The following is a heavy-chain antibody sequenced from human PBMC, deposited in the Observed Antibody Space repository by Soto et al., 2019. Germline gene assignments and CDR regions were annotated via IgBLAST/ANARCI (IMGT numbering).Heavy chain of an antibody. CDR1: GFSLSTSGLG. V-gene: IGHV2-5*02. Sequence: SGPTLVNPTQTLTLTCTFSGFSLSTSGLGVGWIRQPPGKALEWLALIYWDDDKRYSPSLRSRLTITKDTSKNQVVLTMTNMELVDTATYYFARRIESSYYYYGMDVWGQGTTVPVSS. CDR2: IYWDDDK. J-gene: IGHJ6*02. CDR3: ARRIESSYYYYGMDV.